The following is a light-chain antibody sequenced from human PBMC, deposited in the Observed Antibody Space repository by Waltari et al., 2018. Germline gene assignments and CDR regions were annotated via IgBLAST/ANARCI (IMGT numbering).Light chain of an antibody. V-gene: IGKV3-15*01. J-gene: IGKJ3*01. CDR2: GAS. CDR1: QSVSSN. Sequence: EIVMAQSPATLSVSPGERATLSCRASQSVSSNLAWYQQKPGQAPRLRIYGASTRATGIPARFSGSGSGTEFTLTISSLQSEDFAVYYCQQYDAWPPFTFGPGTKVGIK. CDR3: QQYDAWPPFT.